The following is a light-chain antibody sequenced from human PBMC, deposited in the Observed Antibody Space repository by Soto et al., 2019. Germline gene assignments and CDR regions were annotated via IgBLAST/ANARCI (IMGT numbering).Light chain of an antibody. CDR2: LEGSGSY. J-gene: IGLJ3*02. CDR3: ETWDSNTHV. Sequence: QLVLTQSSSASASPGSSVTLTCTLSSGHSSYIIAWHQQQPGKAPRYLMKLEGSGSYNKGSGVPDRFSGSSSGADRYLTISNLQFEDEADYYCETWDSNTHVFGGGTKLTVL. V-gene: IGLV4-60*02. CDR1: SGHSSYI.